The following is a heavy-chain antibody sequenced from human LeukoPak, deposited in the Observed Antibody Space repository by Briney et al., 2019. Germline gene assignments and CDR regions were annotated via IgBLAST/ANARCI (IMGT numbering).Heavy chain of an antibody. Sequence: GGSLRLSCAASGFAFSRYWMSWVRQAPGKGLEWVANINQDGSEKYSVDSVKGRFTISRDNAKNSLYLQMNSLRAEDTAVYYCARDVAEKAAAGTNYFDYWGQGTLVTVSS. CDR2: INQDGSEK. CDR1: GFAFSRYW. D-gene: IGHD6-13*01. V-gene: IGHV3-7*01. J-gene: IGHJ4*02. CDR3: ARDVAEKAAAGTNYFDY.